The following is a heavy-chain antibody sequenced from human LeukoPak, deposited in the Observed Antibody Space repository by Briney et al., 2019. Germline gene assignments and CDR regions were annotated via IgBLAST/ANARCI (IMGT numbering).Heavy chain of an antibody. Sequence: SETLSLTCTVSGGSNYWSWIRQPPGKGLEWIGYIYYSGSTNYNPSLKSRVTISVDTSKNQFSLKLSSVTAADTAVYYCARKAYHGSGSLDYWGQGTLVTVSS. CDR2: IYYSGST. D-gene: IGHD3-10*01. V-gene: IGHV4-59*08. CDR1: GGSNY. J-gene: IGHJ4*02. CDR3: ARKAYHGSGSLDY.